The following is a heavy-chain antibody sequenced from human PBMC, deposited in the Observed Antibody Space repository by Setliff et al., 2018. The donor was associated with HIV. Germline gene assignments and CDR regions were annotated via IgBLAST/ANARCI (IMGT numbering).Heavy chain of an antibody. D-gene: IGHD2-8*01. V-gene: IGHV3-30*02. CDR2: IRYDGSNK. Sequence: PGGSLRLSCATSGFTFSSYGMHWVRQAPGKGLEWVAFIRYDGSNKYYADSVKGRFTISRDNSKNTLYMQMNSLRAEDTAVYYCARPYTVWVYGRDVWGQGTTVTVSS. CDR3: ARPYTVWVYGRDV. J-gene: IGHJ6*02. CDR1: GFTFSSYG.